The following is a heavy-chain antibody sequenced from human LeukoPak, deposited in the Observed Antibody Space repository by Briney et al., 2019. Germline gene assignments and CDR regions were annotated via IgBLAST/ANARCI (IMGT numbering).Heavy chain of an antibody. J-gene: IGHJ4*02. CDR3: AGGSGRNRPFDY. V-gene: IGHV3-21*01. D-gene: IGHD1-14*01. Sequence: GGSLRLSCAASGFTFSSYSMNWVRQAPGKGLEWVSSIGSANSYIYYADSLECRFTISRDNAKNSLYLQMNSLRAEDTCVYYCAGGSGRNRPFDYWRQGPLVTVPS. CDR1: GFTFSSYS. CDR2: IGSANSYI.